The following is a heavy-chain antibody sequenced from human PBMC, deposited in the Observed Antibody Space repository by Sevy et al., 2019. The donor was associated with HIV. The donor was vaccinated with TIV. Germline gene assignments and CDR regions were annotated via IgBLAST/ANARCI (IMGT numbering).Heavy chain of an antibody. J-gene: IGHJ6*02. CDR3: ARGLGVKSDYYYYGMDV. CDR1: GGSFSGYY. Sequence: SETLSLTCAVYGGSFSGYYWSWIRQPPGKGLEWIGEINHSGSTNYNPSSKSRVTISVDTSKNQFSLKLSSVTAADTAVYYCARGLGVKSDYYYYGMDVWGQGTTVTVSS. CDR2: INHSGST. V-gene: IGHV4-34*01. D-gene: IGHD1-26*01.